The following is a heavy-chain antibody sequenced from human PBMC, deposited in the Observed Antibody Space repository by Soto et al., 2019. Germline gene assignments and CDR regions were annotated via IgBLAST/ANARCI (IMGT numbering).Heavy chain of an antibody. CDR3: ARDPYYDFWSGSNWFDP. CDR2: INAGNGDT. D-gene: IGHD3-3*01. J-gene: IGHJ5*02. CDR1: GYTFTNYA. V-gene: IGHV1-3*01. Sequence: VKVSCKASGYTFTNYAMHWVRQAPGQRLEWMGWINAGNGDTKYSQNFQGRVTITRDTSASTAYMELSSLRSEDTAVYYCARDPYYDFWSGSNWFDPWGQGTLVTVSS.